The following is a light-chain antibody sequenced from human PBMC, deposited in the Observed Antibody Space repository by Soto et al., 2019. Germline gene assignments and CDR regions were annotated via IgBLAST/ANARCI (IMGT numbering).Light chain of an antibody. CDR3: QSYDNSLDVV. CDR1: NSNIGATYD. J-gene: IGLJ2*01. CDR2: ATS. Sequence: QSVLTQTPSVSGAPGQRVTILCTGSNSNIGATYDVHWYQQHPGRAPKLLIYATSNRPSGVPDRFSGSKFGTSASLVISGLQAEDEADYYCQSYDNSLDVVFGGGTKLTVL. V-gene: IGLV1-40*01.